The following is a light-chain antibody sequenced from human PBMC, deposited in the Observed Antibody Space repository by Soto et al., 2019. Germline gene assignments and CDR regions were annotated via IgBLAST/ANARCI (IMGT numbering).Light chain of an antibody. Sequence: QSVLTQPASVSGSPGQSITISCTGTSSDVGGYNYVSWYQHHPDKAPKLMIKDVSNRPSGVSDRFSGSKSGNTASLTISGLQAEDEADYYCTSYTSSGTLVVFGGGTKVTVL. J-gene: IGLJ2*01. V-gene: IGLV2-14*03. CDR2: DVS. CDR1: SSDVGGYNY. CDR3: TSYTSSGTLVV.